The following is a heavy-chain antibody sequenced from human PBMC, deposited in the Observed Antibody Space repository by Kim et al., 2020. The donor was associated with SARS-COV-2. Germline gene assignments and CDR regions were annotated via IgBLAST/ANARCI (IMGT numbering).Heavy chain of an antibody. V-gene: IGHV3-23*01. D-gene: IGHD3-10*01. Sequence: RFTISRDNSKNTLYLQMNSLRAEATAVYYCAKDRPITMVRGVIRGIFDYWGQGTLVTVSS. J-gene: IGHJ4*02. CDR3: AKDRPITMVRGVIRGIFDY.